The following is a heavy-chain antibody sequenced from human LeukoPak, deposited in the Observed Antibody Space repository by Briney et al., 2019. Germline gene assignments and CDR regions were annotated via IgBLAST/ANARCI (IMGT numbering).Heavy chain of an antibody. CDR3: ARDPDYGDPY. V-gene: IGHV3-11*01. D-gene: IGHD4/OR15-4a*01. CDR1: GFSFSDSY. CDR2: ITSSGTTT. Sequence: GGSLRLSCSASGFSFSDSYMRWFRLSAEKGLGWIAYITSSGTTTEYADSVKGRFTISRVNAKNSLYLQMNSVRPEDTAVYYCARDPDYGDPYWGQGTLVTVSS. J-gene: IGHJ4*02.